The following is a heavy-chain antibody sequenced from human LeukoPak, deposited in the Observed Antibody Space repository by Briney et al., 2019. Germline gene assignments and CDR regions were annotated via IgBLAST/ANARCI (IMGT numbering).Heavy chain of an antibody. D-gene: IGHD3-10*01. CDR1: GGSISSGDYY. J-gene: IGHJ6*02. CDR3: ARGALWFGELTSYGMDV. CDR2: IYYSGST. V-gene: IGHV4-30-4*01. Sequence: SETLSLTCTVSGGSISSGDYYWSWIRQPPGKGLEWSGYIYYSGSTYYNPSLKSRVTISVDTSKNQFSLKLSSVTAADTAVYYCARGALWFGELTSYGMDVWGQGTTVTVSS.